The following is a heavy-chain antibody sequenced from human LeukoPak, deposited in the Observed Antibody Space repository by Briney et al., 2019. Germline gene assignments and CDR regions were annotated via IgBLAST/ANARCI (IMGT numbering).Heavy chain of an antibody. J-gene: IGHJ3*02. V-gene: IGHV3-30*04. CDR1: GFTFSSSA. CDR2: ISYDGRYQ. CDR3: ARMMTDFDGSGHDIQRGAFDI. D-gene: IGHD3-22*01. Sequence: PGGSLRLSCAASGFTFSSSAMTWVRQAPGEGLEWVAVISYDGRYQFYADSVKGRFTVSRDNSKNTLSLQMNSLRAEDTAVYHCARMMTDFDGSGHDIQRGAFDIWGQGTMVTVS.